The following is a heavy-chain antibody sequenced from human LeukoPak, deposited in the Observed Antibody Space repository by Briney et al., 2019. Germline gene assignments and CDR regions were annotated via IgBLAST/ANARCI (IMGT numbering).Heavy chain of an antibody. CDR3: ARHDLPEDGSWYIRFDY. D-gene: IGHD6-13*01. CDR1: GGSISSSSYY. Sequence: PSETLSLTCTVSGGSISSSSYYWGWIRQPPGKGLEWIGSIYYSGSTYYNPSLKSRVTISVDTSKNQFSLKLSSVTAADTAVYYYARHDLPEDGSWYIRFDYWGQGTLVTVSS. J-gene: IGHJ4*02. CDR2: IYYSGST. V-gene: IGHV4-39*01.